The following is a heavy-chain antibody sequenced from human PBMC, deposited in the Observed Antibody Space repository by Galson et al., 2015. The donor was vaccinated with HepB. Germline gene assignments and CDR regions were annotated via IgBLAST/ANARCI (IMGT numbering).Heavy chain of an antibody. D-gene: IGHD6-13*01. V-gene: IGHV3-73*01. CDR2: IRSKASNYAT. CDR3: TRLAYHSGDSSS. CDR1: GFTFSGSA. J-gene: IGHJ4*02. Sequence: SLRLSCAASGFTFSGSAIHWVRQTSGKGLEWVGRIRSKASNYATAYTASLKGRFTISRDDSKNTAYLHMRSLRTEDTAVYYCTRLAYHSGDSSSWGQGTLVPVSS.